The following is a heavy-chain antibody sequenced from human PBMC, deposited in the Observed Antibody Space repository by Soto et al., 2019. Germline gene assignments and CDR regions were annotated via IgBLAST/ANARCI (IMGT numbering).Heavy chain of an antibody. D-gene: IGHD2-15*01. CDR1: GDSIINTDYY. CDR2: VHYSGST. CDR3: PRPLSSMVV. J-gene: IGHJ6*04. V-gene: IGHV4-39*01. Sequence: SEALSLTWAVSGDSIINTDYYWGCIRWPPGKGLEWIGTVHYSGSTYYNPSLKGRLTLSADTSKNQFSLKLTSVSAADMALFNFPRPLSSMVVCCKALTVIVSS.